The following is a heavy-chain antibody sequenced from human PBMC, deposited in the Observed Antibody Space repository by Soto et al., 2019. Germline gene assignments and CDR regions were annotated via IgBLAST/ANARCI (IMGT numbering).Heavy chain of an antibody. J-gene: IGHJ3*02. CDR2: IWYDGSNK. CDR1: GFTFSSYG. CDR3: ARDRVSGAFDI. Sequence: ESGGGVVQPGRSLRLSCAASGFTFSSYGMHWVRQAPGKGLEWVAVIWYDGSNKYYADSVKGRFTISRDNSKNTLYLQMNSLRAEDTAVYYCARDRVSGAFDIWGQGTMVTVSS. V-gene: IGHV3-33*01. D-gene: IGHD1-26*01.